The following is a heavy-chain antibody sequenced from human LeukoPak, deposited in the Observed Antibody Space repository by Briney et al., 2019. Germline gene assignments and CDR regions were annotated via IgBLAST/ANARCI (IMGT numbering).Heavy chain of an antibody. CDR2: IGYRAGV. D-gene: IGHD5-12*01. J-gene: IGHJ5*02. CDR3: ATSGYTGYDRPS. CDR1: GFTFSSHA. Sequence: GGSLRLSCVASGFTFSSHAMAWVRQAPGRGLEWVSVIGYRAGVNYADSVKGRFTISRDDFKNTLYLQLNSLRVEDTAVYYCATSGYTGYDRPSWGQGTRVAV. V-gene: IGHV3-23*01.